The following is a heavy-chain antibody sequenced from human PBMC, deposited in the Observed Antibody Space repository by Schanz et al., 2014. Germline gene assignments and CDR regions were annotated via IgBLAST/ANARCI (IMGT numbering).Heavy chain of an antibody. CDR1: GFTFNAYD. J-gene: IGHJ4*02. CDR2: ISHDGSNK. Sequence: QVQLVESGGGVVQPGRSLRLSCAASGFTFNAYDMYWIRQAPGKGLEWVALISHDGSNKNSADSVKGRFTISRDNSKNTLYLQMNSLRGDDTAIYYCVKGGTNTLDSWGQGTLVTVSS. V-gene: IGHV3-30*18. CDR3: VKGGTNTLDS.